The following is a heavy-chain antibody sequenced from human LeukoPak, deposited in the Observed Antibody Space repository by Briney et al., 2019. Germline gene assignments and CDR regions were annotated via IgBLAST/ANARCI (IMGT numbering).Heavy chain of an antibody. CDR2: IYDSGST. CDR3: ARHIVVRSTFDY. D-gene: IGHD3-22*01. Sequence: PSETLSLTCIVSGGSISSISSNNYHWGWIRQPPGKGLEWIGSIYDSGSTYYNPSLKSRVTISVDTSKNQFSLKLNSVTAADTAVYYCARHIVVRSTFDYWGQGTLVTVSS. J-gene: IGHJ4*02. CDR1: GGSISSISSNNYH. V-gene: IGHV4-39*01.